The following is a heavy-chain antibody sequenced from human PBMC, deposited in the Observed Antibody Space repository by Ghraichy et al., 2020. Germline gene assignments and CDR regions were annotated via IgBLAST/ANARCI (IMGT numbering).Heavy chain of an antibody. CDR2: ISYDGSNK. CDR1: GFTFSSYG. CDR3: AKSGRCSSTSCYNLDY. D-gene: IGHD2-2*02. V-gene: IGHV3-30*18. J-gene: IGHJ4*02. Sequence: GGSLKLSCAASGFTFSSYGMHWVRQAPGKGLEWVAVISYDGSNKYYADSVEGRFTISRDNSKNTLYLQMNSLRAEDTAVYYCAKSGRCSSTSCYNLDYWGQGTLVTVSS.